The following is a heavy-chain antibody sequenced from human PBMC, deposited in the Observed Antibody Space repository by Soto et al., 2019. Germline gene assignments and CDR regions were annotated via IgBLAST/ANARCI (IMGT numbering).Heavy chain of an antibody. J-gene: IGHJ4*02. D-gene: IGHD3-22*01. CDR3: ARGWGYDSGDNYYAY. CDR2: IIPIFGTA. CDR1: GGTFRNYA. V-gene: IGHV1-69*01. Sequence: QVQLVQSGAEVRKPGSSVKVSCKASGGTFRNYAISWVRQAPGQGLEWMGGIIPIFGTANHAQKFQDRVTITADEFTSTAYMEQRSLRSEDTAVYYCARGWGYDSGDNYYAYWGQGTLVTVSS.